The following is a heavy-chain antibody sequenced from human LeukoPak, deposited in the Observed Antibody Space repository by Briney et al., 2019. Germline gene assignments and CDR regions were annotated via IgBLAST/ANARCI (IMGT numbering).Heavy chain of an antibody. Sequence: SETLSLTCTVSGGSISSDNYQWSWIRQPPGKGLEWIGYINYSGSTYYNPSLKSRVTISVDTSKNHFSLKLSSVTAADTAVYYCARYGSGSTWFDPWGQGTLDTVSS. V-gene: IGHV4-30-4*01. CDR3: ARYGSGSTWFDP. CDR1: GGSISSDNYQ. D-gene: IGHD3-10*01. CDR2: INYSGST. J-gene: IGHJ5*02.